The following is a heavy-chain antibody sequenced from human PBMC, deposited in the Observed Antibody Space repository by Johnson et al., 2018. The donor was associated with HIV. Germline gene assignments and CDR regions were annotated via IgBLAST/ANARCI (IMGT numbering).Heavy chain of an antibody. Sequence: VQLVESGGGVVQPGRSLRVSCAASGFTFSTYGMHWVRQVPGKGLEWVTVVSYDGSNKYYADSVKGRFTISRDNSKNTLYLQMSSLRAEDTAVYYCAKSKEMLAAGGTADDAFDIWGQGTMVTVSS. CDR2: VSYDGSNK. J-gene: IGHJ3*02. V-gene: IGHV3-30*18. CDR1: GFTFSTYG. D-gene: IGHD6-13*01. CDR3: AKSKEMLAAGGTADDAFDI.